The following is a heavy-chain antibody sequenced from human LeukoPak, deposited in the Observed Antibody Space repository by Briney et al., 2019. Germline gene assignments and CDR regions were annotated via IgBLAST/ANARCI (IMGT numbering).Heavy chain of an antibody. CDR2: IYYSGST. Sequence: SETLSLTCTVSGGSISSTNYYWGWIRQPPGKGREWIGSIYYSGSTNYNPSLKSRVTISVDTSKNQFSLKLSSVTAADTAVYYCASITMVRGVRLGGFDPWGQGTLVTVSS. CDR3: ASITMVRGVRLGGFDP. V-gene: IGHV4-39*07. CDR1: GGSISSTNYY. J-gene: IGHJ5*02. D-gene: IGHD3-10*01.